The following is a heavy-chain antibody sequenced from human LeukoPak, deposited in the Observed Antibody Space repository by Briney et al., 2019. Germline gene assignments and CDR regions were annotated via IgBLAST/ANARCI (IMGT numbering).Heavy chain of an antibody. CDR1: GGSISSYY. J-gene: IGHJ6*03. V-gene: IGHV4-34*01. CDR3: ARGSQYYDILTGYYMRYYYYYMDV. D-gene: IGHD3-9*01. Sequence: SETLSLTCTVSGGSISSYYWSWIRQPPGKGLEWIGEINHSGSTNYNPSLKSRVTISVDTSKNQFSLKLSSVTAADTAVYYCARGSQYYDILTGYYMRYYYYYMDVWGKGTTVTVSS. CDR2: INHSGST.